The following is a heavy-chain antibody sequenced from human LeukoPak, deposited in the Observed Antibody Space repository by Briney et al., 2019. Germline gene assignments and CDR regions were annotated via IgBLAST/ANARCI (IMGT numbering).Heavy chain of an antibody. CDR2: INHSGST. Sequence: PGGSLRLSCAASGFTFSSFAMTWIRQPPGKGLEWIGEINHSGSTNYNPSLKSRVTISVDTSKNQFSLKLSSVTAADTAVYYCARSEGVGSSAEEYFQHWGQGTLVTVSS. D-gene: IGHD6-6*01. CDR1: GFTFSSFA. V-gene: IGHV4-34*01. CDR3: ARSEGVGSSAEEYFQH. J-gene: IGHJ1*01.